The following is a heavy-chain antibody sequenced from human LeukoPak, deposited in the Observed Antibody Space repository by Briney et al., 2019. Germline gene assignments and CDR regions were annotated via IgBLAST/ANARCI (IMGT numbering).Heavy chain of an antibody. CDR3: ARDNR. J-gene: IGHJ4*02. CDR2: ISYDGSNK. Sequence: PGRSLRLSCAASGFTFSSYAMHWVRQAPGKGLEWVAVISYDGSNKYYADSVKGRFTISRDNSKNTLYLQMNSLRAEDTAVYYCARDNRWGQGTLVTVSS. CDR1: GFTFSSYA. V-gene: IGHV3-30-3*01.